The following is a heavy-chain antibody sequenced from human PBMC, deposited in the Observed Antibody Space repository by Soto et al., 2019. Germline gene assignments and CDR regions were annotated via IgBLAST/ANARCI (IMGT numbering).Heavy chain of an antibody. Sequence: PGESLKISCKGSGYIFSSYWIGWVRQVPGKGLEWMGNIYPGDSDTRYSPSFQGHVTISIDKSINTAYLQWTSLRASDTAMYYCARPYGGNSPFFDYWGKGRLVTVSS. CDR1: GYIFSSYW. V-gene: IGHV5-51*01. CDR3: ARPYGGNSPFFDY. D-gene: IGHD4-17*01. J-gene: IGHJ4*01. CDR2: IYPGDSDT.